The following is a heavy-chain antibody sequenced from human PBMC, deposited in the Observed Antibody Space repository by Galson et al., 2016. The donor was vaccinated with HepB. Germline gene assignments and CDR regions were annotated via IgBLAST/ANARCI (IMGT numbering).Heavy chain of an antibody. V-gene: IGHV3-33*03. Sequence: SLRLSCAASGFTFSSYGIHWVRQAPGKGLEWVAVIWYDGSNKYYADSVKGRFTISKDTANNRVVLSINNVDPMDTATYFCARRVILPAASERFDPWGQGALVTVSS. D-gene: IGHD3-16*02. J-gene: IGHJ5*02. CDR1: GFTFSSYG. CDR3: ARRVILPAASERFDP. CDR2: IWYDGSNK.